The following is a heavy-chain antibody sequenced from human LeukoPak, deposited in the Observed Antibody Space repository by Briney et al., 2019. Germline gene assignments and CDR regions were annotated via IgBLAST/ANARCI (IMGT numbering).Heavy chain of an antibody. CDR2: INPNSGGT. D-gene: IGHD2-15*01. J-gene: IGHJ6*02. CDR3: ARGPDIVVVVAATPGDYYGMDV. Sequence: ASVKVSCKASGYTFTGYYMHWVRQAPGQGLEWMGWINPNSGGTNYAQKFQGGVTMTRDTSISTAYMELSRLRSDDTAVYYCARGPDIVVVVAATPGDYYGMDVWGQGTTVTVSS. CDR1: GYTFTGYY. V-gene: IGHV1-2*02.